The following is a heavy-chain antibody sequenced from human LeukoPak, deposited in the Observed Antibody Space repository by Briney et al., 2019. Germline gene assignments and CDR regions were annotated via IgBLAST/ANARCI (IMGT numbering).Heavy chain of an antibody. Sequence: SGPTLVNPTQTLTLTCTFSGFSLSTSGVGVGWIRQPPGKALEWLALIYWNDDKRYSPSLKSRLTITKDTSKNQVVLTMTNMDPVDTATYYCAHALYSNLAPPFDYWGQGTLVTVSS. V-gene: IGHV2-5*01. CDR1: GFSLSTSGVG. D-gene: IGHD4-11*01. J-gene: IGHJ4*02. CDR3: AHALYSNLAPPFDY. CDR2: IYWNDDK.